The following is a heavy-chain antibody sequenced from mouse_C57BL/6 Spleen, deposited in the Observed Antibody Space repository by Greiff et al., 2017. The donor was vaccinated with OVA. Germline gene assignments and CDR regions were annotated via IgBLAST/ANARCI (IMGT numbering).Heavy chain of an antibody. CDR3: TTTTGSSSWFAY. CDR1: GFNIKDDY. V-gene: IGHV14-4*01. J-gene: IGHJ3*01. Sequence: VQLQQSGAELVRPGASVKLSCTASGFNIKDDYMHWVKQRPEQGLAWIGWIDPENGDTEYASKFQGTATITADTSSNTAYLQLSSLTSEDTAVYYCTTTTGSSSWFAYWGQGTLVTVSA. CDR2: IDPENGDT. D-gene: IGHD1-1*01.